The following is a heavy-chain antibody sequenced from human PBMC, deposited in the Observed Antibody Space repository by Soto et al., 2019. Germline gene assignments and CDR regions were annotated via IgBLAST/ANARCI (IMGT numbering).Heavy chain of an antibody. Sequence: EVQLVESGGGLVQSGGSLRLSCAAPGFSFSGSRMNWVRQVPGKGLEWVANINEDGNEKYYVDSVRGRFTISRDNDKTSLYLQLSSLRAEDTAVYYCAAATLVRITGDDAFNIWGQGTMVTVSS. CDR1: GFSFSGSR. V-gene: IGHV3-7*05. CDR2: INEDGNEK. J-gene: IGHJ3*02. CDR3: AAATLVRITGDDAFNI. D-gene: IGHD7-27*01.